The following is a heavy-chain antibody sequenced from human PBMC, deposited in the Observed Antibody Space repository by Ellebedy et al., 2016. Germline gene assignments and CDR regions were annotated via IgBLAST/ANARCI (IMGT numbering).Heavy chain of an antibody. D-gene: IGHD3-10*01. Sequence: GESLKISCAASGFTFNTYSMNWVRQASGKGLEWVSSISSTSTYIYYADSVKGRFTISRDNAKNSLYLQMNSLRAEDTAVYYCARVPGDYWGQGTLVTVSS. CDR3: ARVPGDY. V-gene: IGHV3-21*06. CDR2: ISSTSTYI. J-gene: IGHJ4*02. CDR1: GFTFNTYS.